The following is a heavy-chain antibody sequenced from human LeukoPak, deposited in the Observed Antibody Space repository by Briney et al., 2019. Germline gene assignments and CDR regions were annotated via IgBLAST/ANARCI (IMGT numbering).Heavy chain of an antibody. CDR1: GFTFSSYA. CDR3: ARNRGGYGNWYFDL. V-gene: IGHV3-23*01. CDR2: ISGSGGST. D-gene: IGHD5-18*01. Sequence: GGSLRLSCAASGFTFSSYAMSWVRQAPGKGLEWVSAISGSGGSTYYADSVKGRFTISRDNSKNTLYLQMNSLRAEDTAVYYCARNRGGYGNWYFDLWGRGTLVTVSS. J-gene: IGHJ2*01.